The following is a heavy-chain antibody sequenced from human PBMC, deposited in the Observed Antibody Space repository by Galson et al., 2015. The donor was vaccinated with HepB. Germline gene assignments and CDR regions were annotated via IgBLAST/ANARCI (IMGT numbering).Heavy chain of an antibody. V-gene: IGHV7-4-1*02. CDR2: ISTNTGNP. Sequence: SVKVSCKASGYTFTTFPMNWVRQAPGQGLEWMGWISTNTGNPTYAQGFTGRFVFSLDTSVSTAYLQISSLKAEDTAVYYCARDNSGYDSTLFDYWGQGTLVTVSS. J-gene: IGHJ4*02. CDR1: GYTFTTFP. D-gene: IGHD5-12*01. CDR3: ARDNSGYDSTLFDY.